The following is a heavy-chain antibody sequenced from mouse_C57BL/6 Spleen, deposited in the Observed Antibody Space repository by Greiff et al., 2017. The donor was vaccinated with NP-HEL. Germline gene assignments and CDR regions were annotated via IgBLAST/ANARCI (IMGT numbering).Heavy chain of an antibody. V-gene: IGHV5-4*01. CDR1: GFTFSSYA. CDR3: ARGDYGSSYWYFDV. CDR2: ISDGGSYT. J-gene: IGHJ1*03. Sequence: DVQLVESGGGLVKPGGSLKLSCAASGFTFSSYAMSWVRQTPEKRLEWVATISDGGSYTYYPDNVKGRCTISRDNAKNNLYLQMIHLKSEDTAMYYCARGDYGSSYWYFDVWGTGTTVTVSS. D-gene: IGHD1-1*01.